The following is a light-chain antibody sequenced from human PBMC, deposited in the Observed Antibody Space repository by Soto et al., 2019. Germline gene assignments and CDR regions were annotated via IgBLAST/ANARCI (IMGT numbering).Light chain of an antibody. CDR1: SSDVGSYNL. J-gene: IGLJ1*01. CDR3: CSYAGSSTPLI. V-gene: IGLV2-23*02. Sequence: QSVLTQPASVSGSPGQSITFSCTGTSSDVGSYNLVSWYQQHPGKAPKLMIYEVSKRPSGVSNRFSGSKSGNTASLTISGLQAEDEADYYCCSYAGSSTPLIFGTGTKVTVL. CDR2: EVS.